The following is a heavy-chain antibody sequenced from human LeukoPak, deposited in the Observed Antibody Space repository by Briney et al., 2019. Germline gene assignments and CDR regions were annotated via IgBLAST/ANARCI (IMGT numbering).Heavy chain of an antibody. J-gene: IGHJ5*02. D-gene: IGHD5-18*01. CDR1: GFTFSSYA. CDR2: ISYDGSNK. CDR3: ASGGDSS. V-gene: IGHV3-30-3*01. Sequence: GGSLRLSCAASGFTFSSYAMHRVRQAPGKGLEWVAVISYDGSNKYYADSVKGRFTISRDNSKNTLYLQMNSLRAEDTAVYYCASGGDSSWGQGTLVTVSS.